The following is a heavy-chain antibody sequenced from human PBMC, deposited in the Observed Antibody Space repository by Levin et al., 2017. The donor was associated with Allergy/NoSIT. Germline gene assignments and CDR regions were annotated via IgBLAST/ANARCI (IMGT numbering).Heavy chain of an antibody. CDR3: AGSYGNYGMDV. CDR1: GFTFSSYA. V-gene: IGHV3-23*01. Sequence: GESLKISCAASGFTFSSYAMSWVRQAPGKGLEWVSAISGSGGSTYYADSVKGRFTISRDNSKNTLYLQMNSLRAEDTAVYYCAGSYGNYGMDVWGQGTTVTVSS. D-gene: IGHD5-18*01. J-gene: IGHJ6*02. CDR2: ISGSGGST.